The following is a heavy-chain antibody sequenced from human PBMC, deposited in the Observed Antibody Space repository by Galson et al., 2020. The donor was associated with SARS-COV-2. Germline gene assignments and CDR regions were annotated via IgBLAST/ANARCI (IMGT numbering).Heavy chain of an antibody. D-gene: IGHD3-9*01. J-gene: IGHJ4*02. CDR1: GFTFSDYY. CDR3: ARGPQTEYDILTGYYLGGYFDY. CDR2: ISTSSSYT. Sequence: SLKISCAASGFTFSDYYMSWIRQAPGKGLEWVSYISTSSSYTNYADSVKGRFTIYRDNAKNSLYLQMNSLRAEDTAVYYCARGPQTEYDILTGYYLGGYFDYWGQGTLVTVSS. V-gene: IGHV3-11*06.